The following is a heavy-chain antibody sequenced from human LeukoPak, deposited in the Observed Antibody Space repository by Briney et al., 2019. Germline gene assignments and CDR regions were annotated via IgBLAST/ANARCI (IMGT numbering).Heavy chain of an antibody. CDR2: IIPIFGTA. CDR1: GGTFSSYA. CDR3: ARDSEGGWYGDY. J-gene: IGHJ4*02. D-gene: IGHD6-19*01. Sequence: SVKVSCKASGGTFSSYAISWVRQAPGQGLEWMGRIIPIFGTANYAQKFQGRVTITTDESTSTAYMELSSLRAEDTAVYYCARDSEGGWYGDYWGQGTLVTVSS. V-gene: IGHV1-69*05.